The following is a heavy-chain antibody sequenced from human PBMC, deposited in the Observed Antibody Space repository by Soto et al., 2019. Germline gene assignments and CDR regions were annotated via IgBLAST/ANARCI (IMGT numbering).Heavy chain of an antibody. D-gene: IGHD3-3*01. Sequence: QVQLVESGGGVVQPGWSLRLSCAASGLTFSSYGMQWVRQAPGKGLEWVAVISYDGSNKYYADSVKGRFTISRDNSKNTLYLQMNSLRAEDTAVYYCAKDGGRFLEWLLNYYYGMDVWGQGTTVTVSS. CDR2: ISYDGSNK. J-gene: IGHJ6*02. V-gene: IGHV3-30*18. CDR3: AKDGGRFLEWLLNYYYGMDV. CDR1: GLTFSSYG.